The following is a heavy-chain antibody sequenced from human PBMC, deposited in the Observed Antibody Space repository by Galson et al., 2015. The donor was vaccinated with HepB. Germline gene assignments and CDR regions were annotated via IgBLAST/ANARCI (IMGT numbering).Heavy chain of an antibody. CDR2: IRSKAYGGTT. CDR1: GFPFGDYA. D-gene: IGHD3-10*01. Sequence: LSCAASGFPFGDYAMSWFRQAPGTGLEWVGFIRSKAYGGTTEYAASVKGRFTISRDDSKSIAYLQTNSLKTEDTAVYYCTRRGVYGSGSYWGAFDIWGQVTMVTVSS. CDR3: TRRGVYGSGSYWGAFDI. V-gene: IGHV3-49*03. J-gene: IGHJ3*02.